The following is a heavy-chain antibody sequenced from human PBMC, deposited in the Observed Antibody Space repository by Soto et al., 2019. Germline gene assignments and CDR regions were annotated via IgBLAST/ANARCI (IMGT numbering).Heavy chain of an antibody. V-gene: IGHV1-3*01. J-gene: IGHJ4*02. D-gene: IGHD1-26*01. Sequence: ASVKVSCKASVYTITSYAMHWVRQAPAQRLEWMGWINAGNGNTKYSQKFQGRVTITRDTSASTAYMELSSLRSEDTAVYYCARGVGLYYFDYWGQGTLVTVSS. CDR2: INAGNGNT. CDR1: VYTITSYA. CDR3: ARGVGLYYFDY.